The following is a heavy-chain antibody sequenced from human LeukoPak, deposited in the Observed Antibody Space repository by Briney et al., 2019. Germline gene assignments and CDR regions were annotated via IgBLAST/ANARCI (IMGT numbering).Heavy chain of an antibody. D-gene: IGHD1-26*01. CDR3: AGDIGGIVGAPLDY. V-gene: IGHV1-2*02. CDR1: GYTFTGYY. Sequence: ASVKVSCKASGYTFTGYYMHWVRQAPGQGLGWMGWINPNSGGTNYAQKFQGKVTMTRDTSISTAYMELSRLRSDDTAVYYCAGDIGGIVGAPLDYWGQGTLVTVSS. CDR2: INPNSGGT. J-gene: IGHJ4*02.